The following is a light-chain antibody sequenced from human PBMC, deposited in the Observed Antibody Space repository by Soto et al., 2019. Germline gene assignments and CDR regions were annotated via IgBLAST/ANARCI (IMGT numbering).Light chain of an antibody. CDR2: GAS. CDR1: QSVSNNY. V-gene: IGKV3-20*01. Sequence: EIVLTQSPGTLSLSPGERATLSCRASQSVSNNYLAWYQQKPGQAPRLLIQGASSRAPGIPDRFSGSGSGTDFTLTIIRLEPEDFAVYYCLQYGSSPSTFGQGPRLKFK. J-gene: IGKJ5*01. CDR3: LQYGSSPST.